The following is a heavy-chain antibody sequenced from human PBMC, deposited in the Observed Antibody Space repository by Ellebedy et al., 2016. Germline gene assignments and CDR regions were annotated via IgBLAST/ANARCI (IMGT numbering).Heavy chain of an antibody. Sequence: SETLSLTCTVSGGSISSYYWSWIRQPPGKGLEWIGYIYYSGSTNYNPSLKNRVTMSLDTSNNQFSLKLTSVTAADTGVYYCARGLTPHFDSWGQGTLVTVSS. D-gene: IGHD2-21*01. CDR1: GGSISSYY. J-gene: IGHJ4*02. V-gene: IGHV4-59*12. CDR2: IYYSGST. CDR3: ARGLTPHFDS.